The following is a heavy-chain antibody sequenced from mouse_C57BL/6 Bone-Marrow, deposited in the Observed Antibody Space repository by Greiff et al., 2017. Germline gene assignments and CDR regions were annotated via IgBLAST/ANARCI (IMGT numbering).Heavy chain of an antibody. D-gene: IGHD2-3*01. J-gene: IGHJ3*01. Sequence: QVQLQQPGAELVMPGASVKLSCKASGYTFTSYWMHWVKQRPGQGLEWIGEIDPSDSYTNYNQKFKGKSTLTVDKSSSTAYMQLSSLTSEDSAVYYCARRGDGYYGFFADWGQGTLVTGSA. CDR2: IDPSDSYT. CDR1: GYTFTSYW. V-gene: IGHV1-69*01. CDR3: ARRGDGYYGFFAD.